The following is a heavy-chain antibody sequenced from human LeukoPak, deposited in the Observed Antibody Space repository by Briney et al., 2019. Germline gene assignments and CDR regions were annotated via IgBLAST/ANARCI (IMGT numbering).Heavy chain of an antibody. CDR3: ARATPFNYYYMDV. CDR2: MTSDGSST. Sequence: GGSLRLSCPASGFTFSFYWMHWVRQVPGKGLVWVSHMTSDGSSTTYADSVKGRFTISRDNAKNTLYLQMNSLRVDDSAVYYCARATPFNYYYMDVSGKGTTVTVPS. J-gene: IGHJ6*03. D-gene: IGHD5-12*01. V-gene: IGHV3-74*01. CDR1: GFTFSFYW.